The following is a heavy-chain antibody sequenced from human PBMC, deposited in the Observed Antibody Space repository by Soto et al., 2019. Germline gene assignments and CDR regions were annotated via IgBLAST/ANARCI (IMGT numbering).Heavy chain of an antibody. CDR1: GFTFSSYA. CDR2: ISGSGGST. J-gene: IGHJ4*02. Sequence: GGSLRLSCAASGFTFSSYAMSWVRQAPGKGLEWVSAISGSGGSTYYADSVKGRFTISRDNSKNTLYLQMNSLRAEDTAVYYCAKDQYNWNDGGPYYFDYWGQGTLVTVSS. V-gene: IGHV3-23*01. CDR3: AKDQYNWNDGGPYYFDY. D-gene: IGHD1-1*01.